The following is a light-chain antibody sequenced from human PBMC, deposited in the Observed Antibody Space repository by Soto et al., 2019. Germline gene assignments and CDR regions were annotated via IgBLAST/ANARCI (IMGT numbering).Light chain of an antibody. CDR3: QSYDDSLSVHYV. Sequence: CALTQPPSVSGAPGQRVTISCTGSSSNIGSTYDVQWYQQLPGTAPKLLIHGNTDRPSGVPDRFSGSKSGTSASLAITGLQADDEADYYCQSYDDSLSVHYVFGTGTKVTVL. V-gene: IGLV1-40*01. CDR2: GNT. CDR1: SSNIGSTYD. J-gene: IGLJ1*01.